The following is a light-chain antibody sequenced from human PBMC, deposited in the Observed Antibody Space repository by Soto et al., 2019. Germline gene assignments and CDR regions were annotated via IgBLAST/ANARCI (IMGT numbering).Light chain of an antibody. V-gene: IGKV1-5*03. Sequence: DIQMTQSPSTLSASIGDRVTITCRASQRISTWLGWYQQKPGKAPKLMIYKASTLESGVPSRFSGSGSGTEFTLTISSLQPDDSATYYCLHFNIYSGSCTFGPGTTLAI. CDR2: KAS. CDR1: QRISTW. CDR3: LHFNIYSGSCT. J-gene: IGKJ2*02.